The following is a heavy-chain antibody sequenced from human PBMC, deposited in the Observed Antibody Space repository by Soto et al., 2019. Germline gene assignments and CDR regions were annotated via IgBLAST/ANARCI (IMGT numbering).Heavy chain of an antibody. J-gene: IGHJ4*02. CDR1: GGSIISGDYY. V-gene: IGHV4-30-4*02. Sequence: SETLSLTCTVSGGSIISGDYYWSWIRQPPGKGLEWIGYIYYSGSTYYNPSLKSRVTISVDTSKNQFSLKLSSVTAADTAVYYCARGSSGWYYFDYWGQGTLVTVSS. CDR3: ARGSSGWYYFDY. CDR2: IYYSGST. D-gene: IGHD6-19*01.